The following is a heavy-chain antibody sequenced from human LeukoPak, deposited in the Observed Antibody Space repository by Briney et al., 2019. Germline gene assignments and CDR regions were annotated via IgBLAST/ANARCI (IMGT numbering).Heavy chain of an antibody. CDR3: ARDTLGEGEDANYAVYYFDY. Sequence: GGSLRLSCAASGFTFSNYAMSWVRQAPGKGLEWVSSINGRGGSTYYADSVKGRFTISRDNSKNTLYLQMNSLRAEDTAIYYCARDTLGEGEDANYAVYYFDYWGQGTVVTVSS. D-gene: IGHD4/OR15-4a*01. CDR2: INGRGGST. J-gene: IGHJ4*02. V-gene: IGHV3-23*01. CDR1: GFTFSNYA.